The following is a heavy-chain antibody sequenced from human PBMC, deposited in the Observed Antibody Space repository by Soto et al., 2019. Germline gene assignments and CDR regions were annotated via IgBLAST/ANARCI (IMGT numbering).Heavy chain of an antibody. CDR1: GYTFTSYD. Sequence: QVQLVQSGAEVKKPGASVKVSCKASGYTFTSYDINWVRQATGQGLEYLGWMNPNSGNTAYVQKFQGRVTMTWDTSXXTAYMELSSLRSEETAVYCCARGIKYGAYARWFDPWGQGTLVTVSS. J-gene: IGHJ5*02. CDR3: ARGIKYGAYARWFDP. CDR2: MNPNSGNT. V-gene: IGHV1-8*01. D-gene: IGHD4-17*01.